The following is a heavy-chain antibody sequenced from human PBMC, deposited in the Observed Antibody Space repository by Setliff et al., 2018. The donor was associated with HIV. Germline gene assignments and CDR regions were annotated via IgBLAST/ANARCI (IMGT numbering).Heavy chain of an antibody. CDR2: IIPIFGTT. J-gene: IGHJ6*03. CDR1: GGTFSSYA. V-gene: IGHV1-69*13. Sequence: SVKVSCKASGGTFSSYAISWVRQAPRQGLEWMGGIIPIFGTTNYAQKFQGRVTITADESTSTAYVEVSSLRSEDTAVYFCAIGFGRSTWTYYYYYMDVWG. CDR3: AIGFGRSTWTYYYYYMDV. D-gene: IGHD6-13*01.